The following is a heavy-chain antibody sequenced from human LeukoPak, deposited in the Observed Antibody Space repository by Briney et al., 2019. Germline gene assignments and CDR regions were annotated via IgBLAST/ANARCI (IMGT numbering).Heavy chain of an antibody. CDR1: GFTFNSYG. V-gene: IGHV3-30*02. CDR2: IRYDGSNK. Sequence: GGSLRLSCAASGFTFNSYGMHWVRQAPGKGLEWVAFIRYDGSNKYYADSVKGRFTISRDNSKNTLYLQMNSLRAEDTAVYYCAKDGELSDVFDYWGQGTLVTVSS. D-gene: IGHD3-16*02. J-gene: IGHJ4*02. CDR3: AKDGELSDVFDY.